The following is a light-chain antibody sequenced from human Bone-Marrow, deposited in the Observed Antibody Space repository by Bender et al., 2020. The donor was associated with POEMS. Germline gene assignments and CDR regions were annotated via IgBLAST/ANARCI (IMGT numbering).Light chain of an antibody. CDR1: RLEDKY. CDR3: QAWDTYSVI. V-gene: IGLV3-1*01. Sequence: SYELTQPPSVSVSPGLTASITCSGDRLEDKYVAWYQQKPGQSPVLVIYQDTKRPSGIPERFSGSNSGNTATLTISGTQAMDEADYYCQAWDTYSVIFGGGTKLTVL. CDR2: QDT. J-gene: IGLJ2*01.